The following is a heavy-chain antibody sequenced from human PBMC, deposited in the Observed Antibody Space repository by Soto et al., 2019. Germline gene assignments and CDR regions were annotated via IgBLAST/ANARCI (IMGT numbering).Heavy chain of an antibody. CDR2: IWYDGSNK. CDR1: GFTFSSYG. V-gene: IGHV3-33*01. J-gene: IGHJ6*02. Sequence: PGGSLRLSCAASGFTFSSYGMHWVRQAPGKGLEWVAVIWYDGSNKYYADSVKGRFTISRDNPKNTLYLQMNSLRAEDTAVYYCARDSPRGYSGYDYVYYYYGMDVWGQGTTVTVSS. D-gene: IGHD5-12*01. CDR3: ARDSPRGYSGYDYVYYYYGMDV.